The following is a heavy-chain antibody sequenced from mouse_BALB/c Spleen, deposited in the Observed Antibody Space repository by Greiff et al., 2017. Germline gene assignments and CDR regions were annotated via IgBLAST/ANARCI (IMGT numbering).Heavy chain of an antibody. CDR2: ISYSGST. Sequence: EVKLMESGPGLVKPSQSLSLTCTVTGYSITSDYAWNWIRQFPGNKLEWMGYISYSGSTSYNPSLKSRISITRDTSKNQFFLQLNSVTTEDTATYYCARRGYDYFDYWGQGTTLTVSS. CDR1: GYSITSDYA. CDR3: ARRGYDYFDY. J-gene: IGHJ2*01. D-gene: IGHD3-1*01. V-gene: IGHV3-2*02.